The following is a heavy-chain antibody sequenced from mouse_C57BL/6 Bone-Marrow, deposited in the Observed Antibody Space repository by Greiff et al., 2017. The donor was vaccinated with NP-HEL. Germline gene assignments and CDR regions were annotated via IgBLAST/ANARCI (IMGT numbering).Heavy chain of an antibody. J-gene: IGHJ2*01. CDR3: AGITTVVATDYFDY. CDR2: IDPEDGET. Sequence: VHVKQSGAELVKPGASVKLSCTASGFNIKDYYMHWVKQRTEQGLEWIGRIDPEDGETKYAPKFQGKATITADTSSNTAYLQLSSLTSEDTAVYYCAGITTVVATDYFDYWGQGTTLTVSS. V-gene: IGHV14-2*01. CDR1: GFNIKDYY. D-gene: IGHD1-1*01.